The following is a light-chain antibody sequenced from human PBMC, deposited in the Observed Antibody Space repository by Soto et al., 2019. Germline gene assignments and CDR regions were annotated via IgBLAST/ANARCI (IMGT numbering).Light chain of an antibody. J-gene: IGKJ3*01. CDR1: QMVSTSY. Sequence: EMVLTQSQGTLSLSPGERATFSCRASQMVSTSYLAWYPQKPGQAPRLPTYGPSSRANGIPDRFSGSWSGTDFTLTISRLEPEDFAVYYCQQYGSSPLFTFGPGTKVDIK. CDR3: QQYGSSPLFT. V-gene: IGKV3-20*01. CDR2: GPS.